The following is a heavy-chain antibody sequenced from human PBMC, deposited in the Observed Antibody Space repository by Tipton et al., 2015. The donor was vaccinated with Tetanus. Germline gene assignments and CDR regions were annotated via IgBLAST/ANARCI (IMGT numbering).Heavy chain of an antibody. V-gene: IGHV3-53*01. CDR2: IEKGGAT. J-gene: IGHJ5*02. D-gene: IGHD3-3*01. CDR1: GFDVGTTY. CDR3: ARDFRPIFGVAQPFDP. Sequence: SLRLSCAVSGFDVGTTYMTWVRQAPGKGLEWVSLIEKGGATDYADSVKGRFTISRDPSQNTLYLQMNSLRDEDTAIYYCARDFRPIFGVAQPFDPWGQGTLVTVSS.